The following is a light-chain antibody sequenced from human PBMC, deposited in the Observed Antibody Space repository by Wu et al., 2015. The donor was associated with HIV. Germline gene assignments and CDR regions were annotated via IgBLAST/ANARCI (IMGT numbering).Light chain of an antibody. CDR3: QQYDNSPPWT. Sequence: EIVLTQSPGTLSLSPGDRATLSCRASQSVSYNYFAWFQQKPGQSPRLLIYGASSRATGIPDRFSGSGSGTDFSLTISRLEPEDFAVYYCQQYDNSPPWTFGQGTRVEVK. V-gene: IGKV3-20*01. J-gene: IGKJ1*01. CDR1: QSVSYNY. CDR2: GAS.